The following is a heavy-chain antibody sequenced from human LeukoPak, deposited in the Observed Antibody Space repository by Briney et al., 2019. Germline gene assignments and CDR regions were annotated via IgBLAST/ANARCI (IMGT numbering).Heavy chain of an antibody. V-gene: IGHV4-59*01. D-gene: IGHD1-20*01. CDR2: LYLSGSP. CDR3: ATLTGTTYPYYFDF. Sequence: SETLSLTCTVSGASIRHYYWSWIRQPPGKGLEWIGNLYLSGSPNYNPSLKSRVTISIDTAKNPFSLRLRSVTAADTAVYYCATLTGTTYPYYFDFWGQATLVTVSS. J-gene: IGHJ4*02. CDR1: GASIRHYY.